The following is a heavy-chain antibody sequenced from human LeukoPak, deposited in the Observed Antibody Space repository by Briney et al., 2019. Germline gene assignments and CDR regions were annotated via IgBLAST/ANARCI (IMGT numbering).Heavy chain of an antibody. CDR2: ISSSSSYI. J-gene: IGHJ4*02. CDR3: ASDGGGYFDY. CDR1: GFTFSSYG. D-gene: IGHD3-16*01. Sequence: GSLRLSCAASGFTFSSYGMNWVRQAPGKGLEWVSSISSSSSYIYYADSVKGRFTISRDNAKNSLYLQMNSLRAEDTAVYYCASDGGGYFDYWGQGTLVTVSS. V-gene: IGHV3-21*01.